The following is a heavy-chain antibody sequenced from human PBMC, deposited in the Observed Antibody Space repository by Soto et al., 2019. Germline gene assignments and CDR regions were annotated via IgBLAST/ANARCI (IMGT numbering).Heavy chain of an antibody. Sequence: ASVKVSCKASDYTFASYGVSWVRQAPGQGLEWMGWISAYTGNTNYAQKFQGRVTLTTDTSTSAAYMELRSLTSDDTALYYCARDVDERLTGYYIPFDYWGQGTQVTVSS. D-gene: IGHD3-9*01. J-gene: IGHJ4*02. CDR2: ISAYTGNT. V-gene: IGHV1-18*01. CDR1: DYTFASYG. CDR3: ARDVDERLTGYYIPFDY.